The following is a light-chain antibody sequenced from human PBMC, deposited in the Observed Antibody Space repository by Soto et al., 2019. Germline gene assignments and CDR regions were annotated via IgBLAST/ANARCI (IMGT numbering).Light chain of an antibody. V-gene: IGKV3-11*01. CDR3: HQRQSWPRT. CDR1: QYINPR. CDR2: QTS. J-gene: IGKJ1*01. Sequence: ESVLTHSPTTLSSFPGDRVTLSFRASQYINPRLAWYQHRHGQAPRLIIYQTSIRAAGIPARFSASGTGTDFTLTISDVQPEDFAVYYCHQRQSWPRTFGQGTKVDIK.